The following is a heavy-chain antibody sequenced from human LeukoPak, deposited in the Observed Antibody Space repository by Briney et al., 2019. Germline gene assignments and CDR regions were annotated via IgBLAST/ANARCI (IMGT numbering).Heavy chain of an antibody. CDR2: ISGSGGST. V-gene: IGHV3-23*01. CDR3: AKDPPGVIVVPAAFDY. D-gene: IGHD2-2*01. Sequence: GGTLRLSSAASGFTFSSYGMSWVRQAPGKGLEWVSAISGSGGSTYYADSVKGRFTISRDNSKNTLYLQMHSLRAEDTAVYYCAKDPPGVIVVPAAFDYWGQGTLVTVSS. CDR1: GFTFSSYG. J-gene: IGHJ4*02.